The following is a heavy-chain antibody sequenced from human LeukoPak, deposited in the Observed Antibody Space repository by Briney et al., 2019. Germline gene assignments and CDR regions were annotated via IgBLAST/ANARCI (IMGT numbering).Heavy chain of an antibody. Sequence: ASVKVSCKASGYTFTGYYMHWVRQAPGQGLEWMGWINPNSGGTNYAQKFQGRVTMTRDTSISTAYMELSRLRSDDTAVYYCARDLRGLGSYYYYHMDVWGKGTTVTVSS. CDR3: ARDLRGLGSYYYYHMDV. D-gene: IGHD3-10*01. V-gene: IGHV1-2*02. J-gene: IGHJ6*03. CDR1: GYTFTGYY. CDR2: INPNSGGT.